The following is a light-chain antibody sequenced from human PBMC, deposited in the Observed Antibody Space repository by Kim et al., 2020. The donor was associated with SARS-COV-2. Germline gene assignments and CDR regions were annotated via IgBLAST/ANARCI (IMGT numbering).Light chain of an antibody. CDR2: EAS. CDR3: QQYKSYPYT. J-gene: IGKJ2*01. Sequence: ASVGDRVTITCRASQSIRSWLAWYQQKPGKAPNLLIYEASTLESGVPSRFSGSGSGTEFTLTISSLQANDFASYYCQQYKSYPYTFGQGTKLEI. V-gene: IGKV1-5*03. CDR1: QSIRSW.